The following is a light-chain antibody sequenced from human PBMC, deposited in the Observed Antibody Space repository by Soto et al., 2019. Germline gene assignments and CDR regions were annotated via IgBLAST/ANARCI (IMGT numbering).Light chain of an antibody. CDR2: EDN. V-gene: IGLV6-57*02. CDR1: SGSIGSNY. J-gene: IGLJ3*02. Sequence: NFLLTQPHSVSESPGKTVTISCSVSSGSIGSNYVQWYQQRPGSAPTTVISEDNKRPSGVPDRFSGSVDRSSNSASLTISGLKTEDEAEYYCQSYDISNQVFGGGTQLTVL. CDR3: QSYDISNQV.